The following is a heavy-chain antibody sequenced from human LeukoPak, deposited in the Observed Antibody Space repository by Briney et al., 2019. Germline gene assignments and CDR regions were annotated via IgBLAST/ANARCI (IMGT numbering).Heavy chain of an antibody. CDR1: GFTFSSYA. D-gene: IGHD2-2*01. J-gene: IGHJ4*02. CDR2: ISYDGSNK. V-gene: IGHV3-30-3*01. Sequence: GGSLRLSCAASGFTFSSYAMHWVRQAPGKGLEWVAVISYDGSNKYYADSVKGRFTISRDNSKNTLYLQMNSLRAEDTAVYYCARWGSSTSCYDYWGQGTLVTVSS. CDR3: ARWGSSTSCYDY.